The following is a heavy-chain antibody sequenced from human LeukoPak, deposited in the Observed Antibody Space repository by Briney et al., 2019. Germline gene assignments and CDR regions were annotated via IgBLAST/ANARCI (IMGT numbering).Heavy chain of an antibody. V-gene: IGHV4-59*01. J-gene: IGHJ3*02. CDR1: GGSISSYY. CDR2: IYYSGST. CDR3: ARYGHIVVVTATVAFDI. D-gene: IGHD2-21*02. Sequence: PSETLSLTCTVSGGSISSYYWSWIRQPPGKGLEWIGYIYYSGSTNYNPSLKSRVTISVDTSKNQFSLKLSSVTAADTAVYYCARYGHIVVVTATVAFDIWGQGTMVTVSS.